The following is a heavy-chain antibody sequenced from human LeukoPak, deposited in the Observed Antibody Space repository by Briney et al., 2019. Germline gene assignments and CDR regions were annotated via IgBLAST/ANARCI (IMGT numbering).Heavy chain of an antibody. CDR2: MYYSGST. D-gene: IGHD6-19*01. V-gene: IGHV4-59*01. Sequence: SETLSLTCTVSGGSISNYYWTWIRQPPGKGLEWIGYMYYSGSTNYNPSLKSRVIISVDTSKNQFSLKLSSVTAADTAVYYCARIKYSSGWHSYYFDYWGQGTLVTVSS. J-gene: IGHJ4*02. CDR1: GGSISNYY. CDR3: ARIKYSSGWHSYYFDY.